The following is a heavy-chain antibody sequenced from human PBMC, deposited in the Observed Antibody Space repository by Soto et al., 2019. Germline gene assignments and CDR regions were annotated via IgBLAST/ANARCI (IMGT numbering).Heavy chain of an antibody. Sequence: PSETLSLTCTVSGGSISSYYWSWIRQSAEKRLEWIGRVSSTGSSYYNPPLKSRVTISVDTSKNQVSLNLTSVTAADTAVYYCARGVPAAGTDWFDPWAQGTLVTVSS. J-gene: IGHJ5*02. CDR1: GGSISSYY. V-gene: IGHV4-4*07. D-gene: IGHD6-13*01. CDR2: VSSTGSS. CDR3: ARGVPAAGTDWFDP.